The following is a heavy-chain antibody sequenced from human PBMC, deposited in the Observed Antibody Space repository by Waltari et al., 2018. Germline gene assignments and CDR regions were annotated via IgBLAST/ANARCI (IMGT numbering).Heavy chain of an antibody. CDR1: GDSMRNNSFY. V-gene: IGHV4-61*02. CDR2: FYVFGSS. J-gene: IGHJ5*02. Sequence: QVHLQESGPGLVTPSQTLSLTCTVSGDSMRNNSFYWNWLRHSAGKGLGWIGRFYVFGSSKYNPSIDSRVTMSIDTSKNQFYLRLTSVTAAYAAVYFCARESRWAYPTWFDPWGQGTQVIVSS. D-gene: IGHD3-16*01. CDR3: ARESRWAYPTWFDP.